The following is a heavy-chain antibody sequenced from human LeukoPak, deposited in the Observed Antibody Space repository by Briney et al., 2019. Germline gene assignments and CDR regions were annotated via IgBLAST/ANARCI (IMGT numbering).Heavy chain of an antibody. D-gene: IGHD3-22*01. CDR2: IYYSGST. J-gene: IGHJ5*02. CDR3: ARSPYYDDSSGYIRWFDP. Sequence: SETLSLTCTVSGGSISSCYWSWIRQPPGKGLEWIGYIYYSGSTNYNPSLKSRVTISVDTSKNQFSLKLSSVTAADTAVYYCARSPYYDDSSGYIRWFDPWGQGTPVTVSS. CDR1: GGSISSCY. V-gene: IGHV4-59*01.